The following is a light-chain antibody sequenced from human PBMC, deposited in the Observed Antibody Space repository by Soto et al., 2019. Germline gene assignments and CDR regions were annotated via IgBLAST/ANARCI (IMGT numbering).Light chain of an antibody. CDR1: SSNIGSNY. CDR3: CSYADNYIYV. J-gene: IGLJ1*01. V-gene: IGLV1-47*01. Sequence: QSVLTQPPSASGTPGQRVTISCSGSSSNIGSNYVYWYQQLPGTAPKLLIYRNNQRPSGVPDRFSGSKSGNTASLTISGLHVGDEADYYCCSYADNYIYVFGSGTKLTVL. CDR2: RNN.